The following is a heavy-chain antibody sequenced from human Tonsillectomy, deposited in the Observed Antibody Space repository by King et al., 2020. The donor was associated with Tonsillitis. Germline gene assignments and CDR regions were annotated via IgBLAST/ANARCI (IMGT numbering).Heavy chain of an antibody. CDR3: ARSVSGSFDY. D-gene: IGHD1-26*01. CDR1: GGSISSSDHY. J-gene: IGHJ4*02. V-gene: IGHV4-39*01. CDR2: MYYSGTI. Sequence: QLQESGPGVVKPSETLSLTCTVSGGSISSSDHYWAWIRQPPGKGLEWIGSMYYSGTIFYNPSLKSRITISGGTSENRFSLKLSSVTAAATAVYFCARSVSGSFDYWCQGALVTVSS.